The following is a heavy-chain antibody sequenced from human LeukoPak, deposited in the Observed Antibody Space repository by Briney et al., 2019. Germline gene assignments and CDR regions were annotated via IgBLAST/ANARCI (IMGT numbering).Heavy chain of an antibody. Sequence: SGGSLRLSCAVSGFTFSTFWMTWVRQAPGKGLEWVANINQDGSETYYVDSVRGRFTIPRDNARKSLYLQMNSLRDDDTAIYYCARGLTAAPEDYWGQGTLVTASS. V-gene: IGHV3-7*04. D-gene: IGHD6-13*01. J-gene: IGHJ4*02. CDR1: GFTFSTFW. CDR2: INQDGSET. CDR3: ARGLTAAPEDY.